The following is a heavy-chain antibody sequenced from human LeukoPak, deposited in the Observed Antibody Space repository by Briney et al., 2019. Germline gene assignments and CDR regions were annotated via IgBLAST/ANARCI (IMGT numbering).Heavy chain of an antibody. CDR2: INHSGST. CDR1: GFTFSSYG. J-gene: IGHJ4*02. Sequence: GSLRLSCAASGFTFSSYGMHWVRQPPGKGLEWIGEINHSGSTNYNPSLKSRVTISVDTSKNQFSLKLSSVTAADTAVYYCARGPWDSSSWMDYWGQGTLVTVSS. D-gene: IGHD6-13*01. CDR3: ARGPWDSSSWMDY. V-gene: IGHV4-34*01.